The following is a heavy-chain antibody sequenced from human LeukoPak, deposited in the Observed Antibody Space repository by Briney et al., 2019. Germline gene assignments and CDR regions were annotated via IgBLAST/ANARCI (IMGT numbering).Heavy chain of an antibody. CDR3: ARGPYYDSSGYLGY. J-gene: IGHJ4*02. V-gene: IGHV3-53*01. CDR2: IYSGGST. Sequence: GGSLRLSCAASGFTVSSNYMSWVRQAPGKGLEWVSVIYSGGSTYYADSVKGRFTISRDSSKNTLYLQMNSLRAEDTAVYYCARGPYYDSSGYLGYWGQGTLVTVSS. D-gene: IGHD3-22*01. CDR1: GFTVSSNY.